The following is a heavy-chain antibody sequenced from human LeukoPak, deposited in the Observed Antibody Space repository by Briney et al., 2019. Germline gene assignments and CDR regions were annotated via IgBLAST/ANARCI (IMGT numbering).Heavy chain of an antibody. Sequence: QPGGSLRLSCAASGFTFSNHAMHWVRQAPGKGLEWVSYISSSGSTIYYADSVKGRFTISRDNAKNSLYLQMNSLRAEDTAVYYCAGYYDYVWGSYRYFDYWGQGTLVTVSS. CDR1: GFTFSNHA. CDR3: AGYYDYVWGSYRYFDY. V-gene: IGHV3-48*03. J-gene: IGHJ4*02. CDR2: ISSSGSTI. D-gene: IGHD3-16*02.